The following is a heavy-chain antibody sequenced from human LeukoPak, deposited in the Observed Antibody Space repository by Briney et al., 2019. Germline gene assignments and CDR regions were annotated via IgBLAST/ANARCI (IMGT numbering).Heavy chain of an antibody. J-gene: IGHJ3*01. CDR3: ARARSSGSHRVVNAFDV. CDR2: ISITSDYI. D-gene: IGHD1-26*01. Sequence: PGRSLRLSCAASGFTFSSYGMNWVRQAPGKGLEWVSSISITSDYIYYPDSMKGRFTISRDNAKNSLYLQMNSLRAEDTAVYYCARARSSGSHRVVNAFDVWGQGTMVTVSS. V-gene: IGHV3-21*01. CDR1: GFTFSSYG.